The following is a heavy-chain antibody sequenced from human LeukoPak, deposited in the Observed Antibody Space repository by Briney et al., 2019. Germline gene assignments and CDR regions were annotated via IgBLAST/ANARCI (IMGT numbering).Heavy chain of an antibody. V-gene: IGHV1-69*13. CDR1: GGTFSSYA. Sequence: SVKVSCKASGGTFSSYAISWVRQAPGQGLEWMGGIIPIFGTANYAQKFQGRVTITADESTSTAYMELSSLRSEDTAVYYCARGFAAAAGASSFDHWGQGTLVTVSS. CDR2: IIPIFGTA. J-gene: IGHJ4*02. D-gene: IGHD6-13*01. CDR3: ARGFAAAAGASSFDH.